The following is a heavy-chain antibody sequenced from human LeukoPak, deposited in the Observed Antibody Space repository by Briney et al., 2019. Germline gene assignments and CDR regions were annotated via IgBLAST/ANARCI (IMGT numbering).Heavy chain of an antibody. J-gene: IGHJ4*02. Sequence: ASVKVSCKASGYTFTDYYIHWVRPAPGQGLEWMGWINLNSGGTNFAQKFQGRVTMTRDTSISTVYMELSSLRSDDTAVYFCARDGYTYGQVDYWGQGTLVTVSS. V-gene: IGHV1-2*02. D-gene: IGHD5-18*01. CDR2: INLNSGGT. CDR1: GYTFTDYY. CDR3: ARDGYTYGQVDY.